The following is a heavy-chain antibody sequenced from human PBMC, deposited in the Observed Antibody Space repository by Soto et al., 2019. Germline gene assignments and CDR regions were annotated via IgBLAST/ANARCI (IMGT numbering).Heavy chain of an antibody. CDR2: IYYNGST. J-gene: IGHJ5*02. CDR1: GGSISSYY. V-gene: IGHV4-59*01. Sequence: SETLSLTCTVSGGSISSYYWSWIRQPPGKGLEWIGYIYYNGSTNYNPSLKSRVTISVDTSKNQFSLKLSSVTAADTAVYYCARGWYSSSWYRWFDPWGQGTLVTVSS. CDR3: ARGWYSSSWYRWFDP. D-gene: IGHD6-13*01.